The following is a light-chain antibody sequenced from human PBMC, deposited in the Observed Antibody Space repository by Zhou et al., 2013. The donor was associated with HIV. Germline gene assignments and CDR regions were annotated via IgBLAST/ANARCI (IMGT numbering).Light chain of an antibody. CDR1: QSISSNY. CDR3: QYYGSSPPTT. Sequence: DIVLSQSPGTLSLSPGESTTLSCRASQSISSNYLAWYQQKPGQAPRLLIYGTSTRATGIPDRFSASGSGTDFTLTISRLEPEDFAVYYCQYYGSSPPTTFGQGTRLEIK. J-gene: IGKJ5*01. CDR2: GTS. V-gene: IGKV3-20*01.